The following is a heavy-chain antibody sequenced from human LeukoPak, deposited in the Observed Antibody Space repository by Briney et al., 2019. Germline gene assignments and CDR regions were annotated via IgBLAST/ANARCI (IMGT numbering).Heavy chain of an antibody. CDR1: GGTFSSYA. V-gene: IGHV1-69*05. CDR2: IIPIFGTA. D-gene: IGHD1-26*01. Sequence: SVKVSCKASGGTFSSYAVSWVRQAPGQGLEWMGGIIPIFGTANYAQKFQGRVTITTDESTSTAYMELSSLRSEDTAVYYCAISGSYEYYYYYMDVWGKGTTVTVSS. CDR3: AISGSYEYYYYYMDV. J-gene: IGHJ6*03.